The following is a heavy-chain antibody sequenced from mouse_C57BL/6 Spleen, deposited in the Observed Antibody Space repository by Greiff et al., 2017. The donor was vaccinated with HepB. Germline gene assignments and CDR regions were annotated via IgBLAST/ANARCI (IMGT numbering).Heavy chain of an antibody. D-gene: IGHD3-2*02. V-gene: IGHV1-55*01. J-gene: IGHJ2*01. CDR1: GYTFTSYW. Sequence: QVQLQQPGAELVKPGASVKMSCKASGYTFTSYWITWVKQRPGQGLEWIGDIYPGSGSTNYNEKFKSKATLTVDKSSSTAYMQLSSLTSEDSAVYYCASQGGEDYWGQGTTLTVSS. CDR3: ASQGGEDY. CDR2: IYPGSGST.